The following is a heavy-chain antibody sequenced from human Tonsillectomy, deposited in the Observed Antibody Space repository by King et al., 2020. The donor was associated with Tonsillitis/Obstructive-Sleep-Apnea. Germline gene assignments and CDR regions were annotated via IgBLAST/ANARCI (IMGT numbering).Heavy chain of an antibody. V-gene: IGHV3-48*02. CDR1: GFTFSSDS. J-gene: IGHJ4*02. D-gene: IGHD6-19*01. CDR3: TRDMAVAGPAENY. Sequence: VQLVESGGGLVQPGGSLRLSCAASGFTFSSDSMNWVCQAPGKGLEWVSYMSSSSSTIYYPDSVKGRFTISRDNTKKTLYLQMNSLRDEDTAVYYCTRDMAVAGPAENYWGQGTLVTVSS. CDR2: MSSSSSTI.